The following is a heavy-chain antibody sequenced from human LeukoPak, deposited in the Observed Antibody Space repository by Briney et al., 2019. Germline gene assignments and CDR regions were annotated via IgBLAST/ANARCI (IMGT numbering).Heavy chain of an antibody. CDR2: INHSGST. CDR1: SGSISSSSYY. Sequence: SETLSLTCTVSSGSISSSSYYWSWIRQPPGKGLEWIGEINHSGSTNYNPSLKSRVTISVDTSKNQFSLKLSSVTAADTAVYYCARETQWVVLRWFDPWGQGTLVTVSS. CDR3: ARETQWVVLRWFDP. D-gene: IGHD6-19*01. J-gene: IGHJ5*02. V-gene: IGHV4-39*07.